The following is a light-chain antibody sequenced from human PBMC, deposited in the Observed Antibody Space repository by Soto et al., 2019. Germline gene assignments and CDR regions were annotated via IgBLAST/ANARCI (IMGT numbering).Light chain of an antibody. V-gene: IGKV3-15*01. Sequence: EVVMKQSAATVSVYPKDNVSLSYRANQTISNTLAWYQQKPGQAPRLLIYAASTRATGVSARFSGSGSGTEFTLTISSLQSEDFTIYYCQYYNNWLATFGGVSNADI. CDR2: AAS. J-gene: IGKJ3*01. CDR3: QYYNNWLAT. CDR1: QTISNT.